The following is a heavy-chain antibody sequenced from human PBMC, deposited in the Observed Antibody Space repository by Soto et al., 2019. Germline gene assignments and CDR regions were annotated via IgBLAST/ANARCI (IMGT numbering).Heavy chain of an antibody. CDR3: ARDESRSPIQLWLRYYYYGMDV. Sequence: HPGGSLRLSCAASGFTFSSYAMHWVRQAPGKGLEWVAVISYDGSNKYYADSVKGRFTISRDNSKNTLYLQMNSLRAEDTAVYYCARDESRSPIQLWLRYYYYGMDVWGQGTTVTVSS. CDR1: GFTFSSYA. CDR2: ISYDGSNK. J-gene: IGHJ6*02. D-gene: IGHD5-18*01. V-gene: IGHV3-30-3*01.